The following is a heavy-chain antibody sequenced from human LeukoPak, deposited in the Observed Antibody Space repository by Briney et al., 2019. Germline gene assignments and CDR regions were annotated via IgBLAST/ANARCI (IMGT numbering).Heavy chain of an antibody. D-gene: IGHD3-10*01. CDR1: GYTFTSFY. CDR2: INPRGGST. J-gene: IGHJ4*02. Sequence: ASVKVSCKASGYTFTSFYMHWVRQAPGQGLEWMGIINPRGGSTTSARKFQGRVTLTRDTSTSTFYMELSSPKSQDTAVYYCARDYHGSGSLTTFDYWGQGTLVTVSS. CDR3: ARDYHGSGSLTTFDY. V-gene: IGHV1-46*01.